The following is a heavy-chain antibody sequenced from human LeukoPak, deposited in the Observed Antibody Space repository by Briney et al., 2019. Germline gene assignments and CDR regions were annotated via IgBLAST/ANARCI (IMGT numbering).Heavy chain of an antibody. CDR2: ISGSGGRT. D-gene: IGHD2-2*01. V-gene: IGHV3-23*01. CDR1: GFTFSNYD. CDR3: AKVGYPGYCSSTSCPLGYYYYYMDV. J-gene: IGHJ6*03. Sequence: GGSLRLSCAASGFTFSNYDMTWVRQAPGKGLEWVSTISGSGGRTYYADSVKGRFTISRDNSKNTLYLQMNSLRAEDTAVYYCAKVGYPGYCSSTSCPLGYYYYYMDVWGKGTTVTVSS.